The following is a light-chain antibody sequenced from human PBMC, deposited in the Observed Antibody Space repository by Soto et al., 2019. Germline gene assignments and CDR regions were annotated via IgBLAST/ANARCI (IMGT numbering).Light chain of an antibody. Sequence: DIQMTQSPTSLYASVGDRVTITCRASQGIRNFVAWYQQKPGKAPKLLIYAASTLHSGVPSRFSGSGSGTDFTLTINSLQPEDDATFSCQKYSSVPVFGPGTKVEI. CDR2: AAS. V-gene: IGKV1-27*01. CDR3: QKYSSVPV. J-gene: IGKJ3*01. CDR1: QGIRNF.